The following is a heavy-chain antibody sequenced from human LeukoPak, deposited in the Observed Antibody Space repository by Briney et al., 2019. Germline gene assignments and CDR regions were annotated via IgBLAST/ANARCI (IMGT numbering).Heavy chain of an antibody. CDR1: GDSFTRHT. Sequence: GGSLRLSCTGSGDSFTRHTMNWVRRAPGKGLEWISYISSSGSPIYYADSVKGRFSISRDNARTSLYLQMNSLRVEDTAVYYCARGRSKDYWGQGTLVTVYS. V-gene: IGHV3-48*01. D-gene: IGHD3-10*01. J-gene: IGHJ4*02. CDR3: ARGRSKDY. CDR2: ISSSGSPI.